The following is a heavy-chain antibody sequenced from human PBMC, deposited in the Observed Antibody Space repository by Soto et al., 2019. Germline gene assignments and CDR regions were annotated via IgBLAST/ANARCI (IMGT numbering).Heavy chain of an antibody. CDR3: AIFGSWPLYYFDY. J-gene: IGHJ4*02. CDR1: GFTFSSYS. Sequence: EVQLVESGGGLVKPGGSLRLSCAASGFTFSSYSMNWVRQAPGKGLEWVSSISSSSSYIYYADSVKGRFTISRDNAKNSLYLQMNSLRAEDTAVYYFAIFGSWPLYYFDYWGQGTLVTVSS. CDR2: ISSSSSYI. V-gene: IGHV3-21*01. D-gene: IGHD6-13*01.